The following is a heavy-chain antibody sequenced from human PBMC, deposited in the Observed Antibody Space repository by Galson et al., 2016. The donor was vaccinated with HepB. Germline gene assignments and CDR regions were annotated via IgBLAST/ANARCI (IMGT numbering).Heavy chain of an antibody. CDR3: AKRAHATGDYCGMDV. D-gene: IGHD2-15*01. J-gene: IGHJ6*02. CDR2: IKQDGSEK. CDR1: GFTFTNYW. Sequence: SLRLSCAASGFTFTNYWMHWVRQAPGKGLEWVANIKQDGSEKSYVDSVKGRFTISRDNAKNSLFLQMNSLRADDTAVYYCAKRAHATGDYCGMDVWGQGTTVTVSS. V-gene: IGHV3-7*05.